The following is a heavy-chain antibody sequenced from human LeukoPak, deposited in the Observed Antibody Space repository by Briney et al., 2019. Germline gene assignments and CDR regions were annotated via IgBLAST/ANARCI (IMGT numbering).Heavy chain of an antibody. J-gene: IGHJ4*02. CDR3: ASLAPQSSKAVVAATEAVD. CDR1: GFTFSSYA. D-gene: IGHD2-15*01. Sequence: GGSLRLSCAVSGFTFSSYAMHWVRQAPGKGLEWVAVISYDGSNKYYADSVKGRFTISRDNSKNTLYLQMNSLRAEDTAVYYCASLAPQSSKAVVAATEAVDWGQGTLVTVSS. CDR2: ISYDGSNK. V-gene: IGHV3-30-3*01.